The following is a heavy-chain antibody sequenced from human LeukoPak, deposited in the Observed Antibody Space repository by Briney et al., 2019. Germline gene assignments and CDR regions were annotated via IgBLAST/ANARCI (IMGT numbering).Heavy chain of an antibody. V-gene: IGHV3-23*01. J-gene: IGHJ4*02. D-gene: IGHD5-12*01. CDR2: ISGGGGTT. Sequence: GGSLRLSCAASGFTFSSYAMNWVRQAPGKGLEWVSAISGGGGTTYYADSVKGRFTISRDNSKNTLFLQINSLRAEDTAVYYCAKDREGLSSGYDLGYFDYWGQGTLVTVSS. CDR1: GFTFSSYA. CDR3: AKDREGLSSGYDLGYFDY.